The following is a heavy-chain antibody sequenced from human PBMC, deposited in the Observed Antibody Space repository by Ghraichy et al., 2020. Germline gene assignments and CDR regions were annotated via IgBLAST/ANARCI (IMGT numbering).Heavy chain of an antibody. CDR3: ARGFWGGSIFGVVIQDAFDI. CDR2: INHSGST. Sequence: SETLSLTCAVYGGSFSGYYWSWIRQPPGKGLEWIGEINHSGSTNYNPSLKSRVTISVDTSKNQFSLKLSSVTAADTAVYYCARGFWGGSIFGVVIQDAFDIWGQGTMVTVSS. D-gene: IGHD3-3*01. J-gene: IGHJ3*02. CDR1: GGSFSGYY. V-gene: IGHV4-34*01.